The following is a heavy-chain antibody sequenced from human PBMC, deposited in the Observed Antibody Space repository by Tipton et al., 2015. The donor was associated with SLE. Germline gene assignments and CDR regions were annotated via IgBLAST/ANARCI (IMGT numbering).Heavy chain of an antibody. Sequence: QSGAEVKKPGESLKISCKGSGYSFTSYWIGWVRQMPGKGLEWMGIIYPGDSDTRYSPSFQGQVTISADKSISTAYLQWSSQKASDTAMYYCARATVTKNYYYGMDVWGQGTTVTVSS. CDR3: ARATVTKNYYYGMDV. V-gene: IGHV5-51*03. J-gene: IGHJ6*02. D-gene: IGHD4-17*01. CDR1: GYSFTSYW. CDR2: IYPGDSDT.